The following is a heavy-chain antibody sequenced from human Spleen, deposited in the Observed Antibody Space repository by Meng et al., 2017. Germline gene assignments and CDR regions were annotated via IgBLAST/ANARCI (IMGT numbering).Heavy chain of an antibody. CDR1: GDRVSNNNVA. D-gene: IGHD1-26*01. CDR3: ARDSLYNGEDFFDY. J-gene: IGHJ4*02. Sequence: QVQLQQSGPGLVRPSQTLSLTCAIFGDRVSNNNVAWSWIRQSPPRGLEWLGRTYYRSKWYSHYAVSVKSRITINADTSKNQFSLQLDSMTPEDTAVYYCARDSLYNGEDFFDYWGQGSLVTVSS. CDR2: TYYRSKWYS. V-gene: IGHV6-1*01.